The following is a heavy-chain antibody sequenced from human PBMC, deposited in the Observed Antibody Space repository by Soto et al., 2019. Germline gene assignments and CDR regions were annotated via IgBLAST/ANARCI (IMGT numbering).Heavy chain of an antibody. CDR2: ISGSGGST. Sequence: EVQILESGGGLVQPGGSLRLSCAASGFTFSNYAISWVRQAPGKGLEWVSAISGSGGSTYYADSVKGRFTISRDNSKNKLYMQMNSLRAEDTAVYYCATPIAARYYYGMDVWGPGTTVTVSS. CDR1: GFTFSNYA. CDR3: ATPIAARYYYGMDV. J-gene: IGHJ6*02. D-gene: IGHD6-6*01. V-gene: IGHV3-23*01.